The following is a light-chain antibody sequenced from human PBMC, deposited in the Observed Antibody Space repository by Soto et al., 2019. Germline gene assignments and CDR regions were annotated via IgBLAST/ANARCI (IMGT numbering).Light chain of an antibody. CDR2: ATS. CDR1: QYLYKYY. CDR3: QQYGTSPPYT. V-gene: IGKV3-20*01. Sequence: EIVLTQSPGTLSLSPGERATLSYRASQYLYKYYLAWYQQKPGQAPRLLIYATSSRATGIPDRFSGSGSETEFTLTISRLEPEDFAVYYCQQYGTSPPYTFGQGTKLEIK. J-gene: IGKJ2*01.